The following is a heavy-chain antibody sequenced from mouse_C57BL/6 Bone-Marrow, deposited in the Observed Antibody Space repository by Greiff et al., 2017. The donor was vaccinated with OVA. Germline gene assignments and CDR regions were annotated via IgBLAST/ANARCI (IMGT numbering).Heavy chain of an antibody. CDR2: IYPGDGDT. CDR3: ARWDAMDY. CDR1: GYAFSNYW. J-gene: IGHJ4*01. V-gene: IGHV1-80*01. Sequence: QVQLQQSGAELVKPEASVKISCKASGYAFSNYWMNWVKQRPGKGLEWIGQIYPGDGDTNYNGKFKGKATLTADKSSSTAYMHLSSLTSEDSAVYFCARWDAMDYWGQGTSVTVSS.